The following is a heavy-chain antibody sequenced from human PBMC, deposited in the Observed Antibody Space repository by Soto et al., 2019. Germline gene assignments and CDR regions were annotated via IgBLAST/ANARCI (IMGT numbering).Heavy chain of an antibody. V-gene: IGHV3-30-3*01. CDR1: GFTFSSYA. CDR2: ISYDGSNK. Sequence: SLRLSCAASGFTFSSYAMHWVRQAPGKGLEWVAVISYDGSNKYYADSVKGRFTISRDNSKNTLYLQMNSLRAEDTAVYYCARDSDYGDYWGQGALVTVSS. CDR3: ARDSDYGDY. J-gene: IGHJ4*02.